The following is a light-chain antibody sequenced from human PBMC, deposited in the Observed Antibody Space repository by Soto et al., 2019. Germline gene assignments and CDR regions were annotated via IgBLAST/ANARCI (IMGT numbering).Light chain of an antibody. CDR2: GTS. J-gene: IGKJ1*01. CDR1: QTISSNY. Sequence: DIVLTQSPGTLSVSPGERATLSCRAIQTISSNYLAWYQQKPGQPPSLLIYGTSSRATGIPDRFSGSGSGTDFTLTISRLEPEDSAIDYCQQYVSWTFGQGTKVEIK. V-gene: IGKV3-20*01. CDR3: QQYVSWT.